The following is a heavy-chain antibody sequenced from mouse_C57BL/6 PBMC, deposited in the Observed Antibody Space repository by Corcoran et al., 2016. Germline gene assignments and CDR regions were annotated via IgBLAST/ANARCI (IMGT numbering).Heavy chain of an antibody. D-gene: IGHD2-3*01. CDR1: GYTFTDYY. CDR3: ARGGYYLYAMDY. CDR2: INPNNGGT. Sequence: EVQLQQSGPVLVKPGASVKISCKASGYTFTDYYMNWVKQSHGKSLEWIGDINPNNGGTSYNQKFKGKATLTVDKSSSTAYMELRSLTSEDSAVYYCARGGYYLYAMDYWGQGTSGTVSS. J-gene: IGHJ4*01. V-gene: IGHV1-26*01.